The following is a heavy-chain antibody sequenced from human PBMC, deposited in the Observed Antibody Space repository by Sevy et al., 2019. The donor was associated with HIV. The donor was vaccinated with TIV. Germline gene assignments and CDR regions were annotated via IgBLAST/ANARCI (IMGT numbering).Heavy chain of an antibody. J-gene: IGHJ4*02. V-gene: IGHV3-23*01. CDR2: ISATGGST. D-gene: IGHD2-21*02. Sequence: GGSLRLSCAASGFTLGSYTMNWVRQAPGEGLEWVASISATGGSTYYEDSVKGRFTISRDVSKGVLYLQMNSLTADDTAIIYCAKTLQKLPFHPHYFDYWGQGTLVTVSS. CDR1: GFTLGSYT. CDR3: AKTLQKLPFHPHYFDY.